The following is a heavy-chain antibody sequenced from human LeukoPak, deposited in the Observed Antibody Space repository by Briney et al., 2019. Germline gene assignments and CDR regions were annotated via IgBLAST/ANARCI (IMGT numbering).Heavy chain of an antibody. J-gene: IGHJ4*02. CDR1: GFTFSNYA. CDR2: ISASGGS. Sequence: GGSLRLSCAASGFTFSNYAMSWVRQAPGKGLEWVSGISASGGSYYPDSVKGRFTVSRDISKNTLYLQMNSLRAEDTAVYFCAREPRDCTGGTCQSAGGYYFYYWSQGTLVTVSS. CDR3: AREPRDCTGGTCQSAGGYYFYY. V-gene: IGHV3-23*01. D-gene: IGHD2-15*01.